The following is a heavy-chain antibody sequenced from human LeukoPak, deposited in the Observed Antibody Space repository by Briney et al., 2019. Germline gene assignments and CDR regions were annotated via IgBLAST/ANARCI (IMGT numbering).Heavy chain of an antibody. CDR3: ARAGGLGYCSGGSCYGDQFLLDY. Sequence: PSETLSLTCTVSGGSISSYYWSWIRQPPGKGLEWIGYIYYSGSTNYNPSLKSRVTISVDTSKNQFSLKLSSVTAADTAVYYCARAGGLGYCSGGSCYGDQFLLDYWGQGTLVTVSS. J-gene: IGHJ4*02. CDR2: IYYSGST. V-gene: IGHV4-59*01. CDR1: GGSISSYY. D-gene: IGHD2-15*01.